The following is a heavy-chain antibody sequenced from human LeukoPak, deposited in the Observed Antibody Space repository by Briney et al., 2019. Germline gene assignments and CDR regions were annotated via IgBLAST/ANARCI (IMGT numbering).Heavy chain of an antibody. J-gene: IGHJ4*02. CDR1: GVSFGYYY. V-gene: IGHV4-34*01. CDR3: TSMTTRRDY. Sequence: SETLSLTCAVSGVSFGYYYWAWVRQTPGEGLEWIGEINHSGYTNDSPSLKSRVTLSIDTSRKQFSLNLRSVTVADAGTYYCTSMTTRRDYWGEGTLVTVSS. D-gene: IGHD4-17*01. CDR2: INHSGYT.